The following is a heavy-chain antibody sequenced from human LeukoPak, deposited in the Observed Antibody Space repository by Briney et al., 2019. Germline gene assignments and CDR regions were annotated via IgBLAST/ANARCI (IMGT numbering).Heavy chain of an antibody. CDR3: ARAASYYFGSGIRDFWFDP. D-gene: IGHD3-10*01. J-gene: IGHJ5*02. Sequence: GGPLRLSCAVSGFTFSSYWMSWVRQAPGKGLEWVAKIKQDGSDNYYADSVKGRFTISSDNTKNSLFLQMNSLRPEDTAVCFCARAASYYFGSGIRDFWFDPWGQGTLVTVSS. CDR2: IKQDGSDN. CDR1: GFTFSSYW. V-gene: IGHV3-7*04.